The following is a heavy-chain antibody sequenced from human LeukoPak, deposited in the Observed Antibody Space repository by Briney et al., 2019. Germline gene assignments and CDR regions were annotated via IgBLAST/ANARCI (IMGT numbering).Heavy chain of an antibody. D-gene: IGHD2-15*01. V-gene: IGHV3-11*01. CDR1: GFTFSDYY. CDR3: AKGGRLVVAATLFDF. CDR2: ISSSGGTI. J-gene: IGHJ4*02. Sequence: GGSLRLSCAASGFTFSDYYMNWIRQAPGKGLEWVSYISSSGGTIYYADSVKGRFTISRDNAKNSLYLQMNSLRAEDTAVYYCAKGGRLVVAATLFDFWGQGTLVTVSS.